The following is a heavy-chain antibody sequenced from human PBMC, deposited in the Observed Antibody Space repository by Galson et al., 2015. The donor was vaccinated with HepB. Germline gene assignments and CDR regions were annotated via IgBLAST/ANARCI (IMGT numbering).Heavy chain of an antibody. Sequence: SVKVSCKASGGTFSSYAISWVRQAPGQGLEWMGGIIPIFGTANYAQKFQGRVTITADESTSTAYMELSSLRSEDTAVYYCARGINPQLVSYYFDYWGQGTLVTVSS. D-gene: IGHD6-13*01. CDR3: ARGINPQLVSYYFDY. CDR1: GGTFSSYA. CDR2: IIPIFGTA. V-gene: IGHV1-69*13. J-gene: IGHJ4*02.